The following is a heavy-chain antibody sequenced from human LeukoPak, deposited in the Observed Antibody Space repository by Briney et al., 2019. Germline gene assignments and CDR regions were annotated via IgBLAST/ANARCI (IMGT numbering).Heavy chain of an antibody. V-gene: IGHV3-74*01. J-gene: IGHJ4*02. CDR1: GFTFSNDW. Sequence: GGSLRLSCAASGFTFSNDWMHWVRQAPGKGLVWVSRINTDGSTTTYADSVKGRFTISRDNAKNTLYLQMNSLRVEDTDVYYCARGRGGSYHYWGEGALVTVSS. D-gene: IGHD1-26*01. CDR3: ARGRGGSYHY. CDR2: INTDGSTT.